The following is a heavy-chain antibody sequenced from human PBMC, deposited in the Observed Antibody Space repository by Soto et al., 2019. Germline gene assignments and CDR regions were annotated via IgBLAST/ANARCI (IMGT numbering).Heavy chain of an antibody. V-gene: IGHV3-33*01. CDR2: IWYDGSNK. CDR3: ARETVMITFVGVIADAFDS. Sequence: GGSLRLSCAASGFTFSRYGMHWVRQAPGKGLEWVAVIWYDGSNKYYAGSVKGRFTISRDNSENTVYLQMSSLRAEDAAVYYCARETVMITFVGVIADAFDSWGQGTMVTVSS. D-gene: IGHD3-16*02. J-gene: IGHJ3*02. CDR1: GFTFSRYG.